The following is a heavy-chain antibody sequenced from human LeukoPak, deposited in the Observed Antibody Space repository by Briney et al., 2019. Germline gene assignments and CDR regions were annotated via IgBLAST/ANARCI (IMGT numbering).Heavy chain of an antibody. V-gene: IGHV3-23*01. CDR1: GFTFSSYA. D-gene: IGHD6-13*01. Sequence: GGSLRLSCAASGFTFSSYAMSWVRQAPGKGLEWVSAISGSGGSTYYADSVKGRFTISRDNSKNTLYLQMNSLRAEDTAVYYCAKTSSSSWYQLYNWFDPWGQGTLVTASS. J-gene: IGHJ5*02. CDR3: AKTSSSSWYQLYNWFDP. CDR2: ISGSGGST.